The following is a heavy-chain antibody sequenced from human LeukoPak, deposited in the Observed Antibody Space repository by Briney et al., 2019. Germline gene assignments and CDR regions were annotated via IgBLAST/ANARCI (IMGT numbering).Heavy chain of an antibody. Sequence: SETLSLTCTVPGDSISSGDYYWSWIRQPPGKGLEWIGYIYYSGTTYYNPSLKSRVIISVDTSKNQFSLTLSSVTAADTAVYYCVRDKSGYGEGDYWGLGTLVTVSS. J-gene: IGHJ4*02. D-gene: IGHD5-12*01. CDR3: VRDKSGYGEGDY. CDR2: IYYSGTT. CDR1: GDSISSGDYY. V-gene: IGHV4-30-4*01.